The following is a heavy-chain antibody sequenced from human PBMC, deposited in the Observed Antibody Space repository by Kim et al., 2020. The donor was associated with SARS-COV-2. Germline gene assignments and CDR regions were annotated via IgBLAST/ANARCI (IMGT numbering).Heavy chain of an antibody. CDR1: GYTFTSYY. D-gene: IGHD4-17*01. Sequence: ASVKVSCKASGYTFTSYYMHWVRQAPGQGLEWMGIINPSGGSTSYAQKFQGRVTMTRDTSTSTVYMELSSLRSEDTAVYYCARAGGLTTVVTNYYYGMDVWGQGTTVTVSS. CDR3: ARAGGLTTVVTNYYYGMDV. CDR2: INPSGGST. J-gene: IGHJ6*02. V-gene: IGHV1-46*01.